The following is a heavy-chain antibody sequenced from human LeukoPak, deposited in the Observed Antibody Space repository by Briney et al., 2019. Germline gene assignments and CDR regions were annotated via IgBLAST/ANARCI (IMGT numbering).Heavy chain of an antibody. CDR1: GFTFSSYA. D-gene: IGHD5-18*01. Sequence: GGSQRLSCSASGFTFSSYAMHWVRQAPGKGLEYVSAISSNGGSTYYADSVKGRFTISRDNSKNTLYLQMSSLRAEDTAVYYCVKDGDTAMVTFDYWGQGTLATVSS. CDR2: ISSNGGST. V-gene: IGHV3-64D*06. J-gene: IGHJ4*02. CDR3: VKDGDTAMVTFDY.